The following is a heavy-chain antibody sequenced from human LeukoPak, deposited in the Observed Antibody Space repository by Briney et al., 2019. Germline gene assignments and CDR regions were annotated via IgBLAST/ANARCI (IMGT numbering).Heavy chain of an antibody. CDR1: GFTFSSYA. CDR3: TREFTSTSGD. CDR2: IYYTGNT. D-gene: IGHD1-1*01. V-gene: IGHV4-39*02. J-gene: IGHJ4*02. Sequence: GSLRLSCAASGFTFSSYAMSWVRQPPGKGLEWIASIYYTGNTYYNPSLKSRLSISIDASKNYFSLKLSSVTAADTAVYFCTREFTSTSGDWGQGTLVTVSS.